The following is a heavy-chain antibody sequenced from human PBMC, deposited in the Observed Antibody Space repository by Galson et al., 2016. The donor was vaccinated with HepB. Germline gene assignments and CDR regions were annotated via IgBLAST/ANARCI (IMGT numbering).Heavy chain of an antibody. Sequence: QSGAEVKEPGESLKISCQGSGDSFTRYWIGWVRQKPGKGLEWMGIIYPGDSDTRYSPSFQGQVTISADKFISTAYLQWSSLKASDTAMYYCARLNYCTNGVCYVPRPSDYSGMDVWGQGTAVTASS. V-gene: IGHV5-51*01. D-gene: IGHD2-8*01. CDR3: ARLNYCTNGVCYVPRPSDYSGMDV. CDR2: IYPGDSDT. J-gene: IGHJ6*02. CDR1: GDSFTRYW.